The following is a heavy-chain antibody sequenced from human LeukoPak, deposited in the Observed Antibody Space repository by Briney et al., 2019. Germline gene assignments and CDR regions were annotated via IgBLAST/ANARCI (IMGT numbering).Heavy chain of an antibody. CDR2: IRYDGSNK. CDR3: AKDPRMTTPSDY. J-gene: IGHJ4*02. Sequence: PGGSLRLSCAASGFTFSSYAMHWVRQAPGKGLEWVAFIRYDGSNKYYADSVKGRFTISRDNSKNTLYLQMNSLRAEDTAVYYCAKDPRMTTPSDYWGQGTLVTVSS. V-gene: IGHV3-30*02. D-gene: IGHD2-15*01. CDR1: GFTFSSYA.